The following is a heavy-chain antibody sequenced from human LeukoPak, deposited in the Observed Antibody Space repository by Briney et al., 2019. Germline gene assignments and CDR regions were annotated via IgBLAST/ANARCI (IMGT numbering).Heavy chain of an antibody. CDR1: GGSISSHY. Sequence: SETLSLTCTVSGGSISSHYWSWIRQPPGKGLEWIGYIYYSGSTYYNPSLKSRVTISVDTSKNQFSLKLSSVTAADTAVYYCARSPYSSSWPFDYWGQGTLVTVSS. V-gene: IGHV4-59*11. CDR3: ARSPYSSSWPFDY. CDR2: IYYSGST. J-gene: IGHJ4*02. D-gene: IGHD6-13*01.